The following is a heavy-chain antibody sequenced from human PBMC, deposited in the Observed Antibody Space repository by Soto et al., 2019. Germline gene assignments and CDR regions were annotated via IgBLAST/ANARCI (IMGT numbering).Heavy chain of an antibody. CDR1: GGSFSGYH. Sequence: QVQLQQWGAGLLKPSETLSLTCAVYGGSFSGYHWSWIRQPPGKGLEWIGEINHSGSTNYNPSLKSRVTISVDTSKTQFSLNLSSVTAADTAVYYCARVDDYWGQGTLVTVSS. J-gene: IGHJ4*02. V-gene: IGHV4-34*01. CDR2: INHSGST. CDR3: ARVDDY.